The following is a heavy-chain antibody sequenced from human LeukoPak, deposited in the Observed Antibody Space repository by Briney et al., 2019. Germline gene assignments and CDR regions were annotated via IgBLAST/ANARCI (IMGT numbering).Heavy chain of an antibody. V-gene: IGHV4-39*07. CDR2: IYYSGST. J-gene: IGHJ6*03. CDR3: ARMDYMDV. Sequence: SETLSLTCTVSGGSISSSSYYWGWIRQPPGKGLKWIGSIYYSGSTYYNPSLKSRVTISVDTSKNQFSLKLSSVTAADTAVYYCARMDYMDVWGKGTTVTVSS. D-gene: IGHD5-24*01. CDR1: GGSISSSSYY.